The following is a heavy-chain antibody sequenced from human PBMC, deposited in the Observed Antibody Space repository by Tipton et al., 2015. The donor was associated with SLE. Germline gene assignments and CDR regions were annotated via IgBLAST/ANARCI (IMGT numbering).Heavy chain of an antibody. CDR3: ARHMTDDARGMDV. CDR2: IYYSGST. Sequence: LRLSCTVSGGPISSSRYYWGWIRQPPGKGLEWIGSIYYSGSTYYNPSLKSRVTISVDTSKNQFSLKLSSVTAADTAVYYCARHMTDDARGMDVWGQGTTVTVSS. V-gene: IGHV4-39*07. CDR1: GGPISSSRYY. D-gene: IGHD1-1*01. J-gene: IGHJ6*02.